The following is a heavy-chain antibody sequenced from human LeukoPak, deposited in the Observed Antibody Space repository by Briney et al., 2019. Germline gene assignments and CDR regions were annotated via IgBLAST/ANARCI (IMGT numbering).Heavy chain of an antibody. CDR1: GGSFSSYA. J-gene: IGHJ4*02. V-gene: IGHV1-69*13. D-gene: IGHD2-8*01. CDR2: IIPILGTA. Sequence: GASVKVSCKSSGGSFSSYAISWVRQAPGQGLEWMGGIIPILGTANYAQKFQGRVTITADEFTSTAYMELSSLRSEDTAMYYCARNPGTSPVYYFDYGGQGNLVTVSS. CDR3: ARNPGTSPVYYFDY.